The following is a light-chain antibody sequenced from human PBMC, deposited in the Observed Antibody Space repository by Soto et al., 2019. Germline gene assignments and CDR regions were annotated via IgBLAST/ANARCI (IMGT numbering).Light chain of an antibody. V-gene: IGLV2-8*01. Sequence: ALTQPPSASGSPGQSVTISCTGTSGDIGGYDYVSWYQQHPGKAPKLMIYEVTKRPLGVPDRFSGSKSGNTASLTVSGLQAEDEADYYCSSYAGSNNPYVFGTGTKVTVL. CDR2: EVT. J-gene: IGLJ1*01. CDR3: SSYAGSNNPYV. CDR1: SGDIGGYDY.